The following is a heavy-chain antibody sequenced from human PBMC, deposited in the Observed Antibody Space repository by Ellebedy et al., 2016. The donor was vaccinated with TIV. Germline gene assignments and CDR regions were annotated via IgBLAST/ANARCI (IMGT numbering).Heavy chain of an antibody. V-gene: IGHV1-69*04. CDR1: GGTFSSYA. Sequence: AASVKVSCKASGGTFSSYAISWVRQAPGQGLEWMGRIIPILGIANYAQKFQGRVTITADKSTSTAYMELSSLRSEDTAVYYCARGGHRTKEDYWGQGTLVTVSS. J-gene: IGHJ4*02. D-gene: IGHD1-7*01. CDR3: ARGGHRTKEDY. CDR2: IIPILGIA.